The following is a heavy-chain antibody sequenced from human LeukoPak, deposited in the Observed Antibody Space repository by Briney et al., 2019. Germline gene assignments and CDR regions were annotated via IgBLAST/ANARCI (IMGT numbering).Heavy chain of an antibody. CDR3: ARDSVSTYFDS. CDR1: GASISSRSYY. Sequence: SGSLSLTCTVSGASISSRSYYWSWIRQPAGKGLEWIGRIYTSGTTNYNPSLKSRVTISVDTSKNQFSLNLTSVTAADTAVYYCARDSVSTYFDSWGQGTLVTVSS. D-gene: IGHD2-8*01. J-gene: IGHJ4*02. V-gene: IGHV4-61*02. CDR2: IYTSGTT.